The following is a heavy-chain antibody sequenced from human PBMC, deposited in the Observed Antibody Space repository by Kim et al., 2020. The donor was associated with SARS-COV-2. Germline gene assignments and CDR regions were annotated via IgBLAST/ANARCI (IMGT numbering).Heavy chain of an antibody. CDR3: ARNSRYNLNV. D-gene: IGHD1-1*01. V-gene: IGHV4-4*02. CDR2: ST. Sequence: STNYNPSLKSRVTIFIDKAKNQFSLRLSSVTAADTAVYYCARNSRYNLNVWGQGTTVTVSS. J-gene: IGHJ6*02.